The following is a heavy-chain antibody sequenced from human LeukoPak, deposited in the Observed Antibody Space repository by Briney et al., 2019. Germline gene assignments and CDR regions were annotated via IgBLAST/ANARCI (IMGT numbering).Heavy chain of an antibody. V-gene: IGHV3-21*05. CDR3: ARDTYQPGRIDC. J-gene: IGHJ4*02. CDR2: INDVSGDI. Sequence: PGGSLRLSCAASEFTFSLYAMNWVRQAPGRGLEWVSYINDVSGDIHYADSVKGRFTISRDNAKNTLYLQMNSLRAEDTAVYYCARDTYQPGRIDCWGQGTLVIVSS. CDR1: EFTFSLYA. D-gene: IGHD1-14*01.